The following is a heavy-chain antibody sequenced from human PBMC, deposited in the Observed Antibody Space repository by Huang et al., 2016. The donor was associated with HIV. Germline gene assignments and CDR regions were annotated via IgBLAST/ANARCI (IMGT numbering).Heavy chain of an antibody. CDR2: IYFSGIT. CDR3: ARLPGSITMIRGVITDPY. Sequence: QLQLQESGPGLVKPSETLSLTCTVSGGSISSDNYYWGWIRQPPGKGLEWIGGIYFSGITYYTPSLTPRGTITVETSKNHFSLRMRSVTAADTAVYYCARLPGSITMIRGVITDPYWGQGTLVTVSS. J-gene: IGHJ4*02. D-gene: IGHD3-10*01. CDR1: GGSISSDNYY. V-gene: IGHV4-39*02.